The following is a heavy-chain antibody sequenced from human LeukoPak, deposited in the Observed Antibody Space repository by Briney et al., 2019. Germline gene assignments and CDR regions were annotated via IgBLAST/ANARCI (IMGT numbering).Heavy chain of an antibody. CDR1: GYTFTGYY. CDR3: AREPMVRDFNWFDP. Sequence: ASVKVSCKASGYTFTGYYIHWVRQAPGQGLEWMGRINPNSGGTNYAQKFQGRVTMTRETSISTAYMELNRLTSDDTAVYYCAREPMVRDFNWFDPWGQGTLVTVSS. D-gene: IGHD3-10*01. V-gene: IGHV1-2*06. J-gene: IGHJ5*02. CDR2: INPNSGGT.